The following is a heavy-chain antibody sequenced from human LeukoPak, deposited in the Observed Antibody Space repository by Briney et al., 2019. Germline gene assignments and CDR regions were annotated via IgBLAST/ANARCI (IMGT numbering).Heavy chain of an antibody. J-gene: IGHJ3*02. D-gene: IGHD1-1*01. CDR3: ARLGGTQKGYAFDI. CDR2: INHSGST. Sequence: SETLSLTRTVSGGSISSYYWSWIRQPPGKGLEWIGEINHSGSTNYNPSLKSRVTISVDTSKNQFSLKLSSVTAADTAVYYCARLGGTQKGYAFDIWGQGTMVTVSS. V-gene: IGHV4-34*01. CDR1: GGSISSYY.